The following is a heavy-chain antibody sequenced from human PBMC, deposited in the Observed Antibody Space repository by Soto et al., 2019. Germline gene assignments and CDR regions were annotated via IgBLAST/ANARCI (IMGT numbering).Heavy chain of an antibody. V-gene: IGHV4-30-4*01. CDR1: GGSISSGDYY. CDR2: IYYSGFT. D-gene: IGHD4-4*01. CDR3: ARSDNYVPFDH. J-gene: IGHJ4*02. Sequence: QVQLQESGPGLVKPSQTLSLTCTVSGGSISSGDYYWSWIRPPPGKGLEWIGYIYYSGFTYYNPSLNSRLTMSVDTSKNQFSLKLSSVIAADTAVYYCARSDNYVPFDHWGQGTLVTVSS.